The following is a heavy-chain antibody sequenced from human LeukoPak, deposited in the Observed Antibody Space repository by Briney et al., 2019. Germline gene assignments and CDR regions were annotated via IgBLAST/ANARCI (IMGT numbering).Heavy chain of an antibody. CDR2: IYYSGST. V-gene: IGHV4-31*03. CDR3: AGGREGIAAAGTAFDY. CDR1: GGSISSGGYY. D-gene: IGHD6-13*01. J-gene: IGHJ4*02. Sequence: SETLSLTCTVSGGSISSGGYYWSWIRQHPGKGLEWIGYIYYSGSTYYNPSLKSRVTISVDTSKNQFSLKLSSVTAADTAVYYCAGGREGIAAAGTAFDYWGQGTLVTVSS.